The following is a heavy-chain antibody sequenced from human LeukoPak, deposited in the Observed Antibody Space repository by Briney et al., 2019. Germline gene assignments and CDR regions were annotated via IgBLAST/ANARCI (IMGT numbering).Heavy chain of an antibody. CDR2: IYYSGST. CDR1: GGSISSGSYY. D-gene: IGHD1-26*01. J-gene: IGHJ6*03. V-gene: IGHV4-39*01. Sequence: SETLSLTCTVSGGSISSGSYYWGWIRQPPGKGLEWIGSIYYSGSTYYNPSLKSRVTISVDTSKNQFSLKLSSVTAADTAVYYCASVMVGATSYYYYYYMDVWGKGTTVTVSS. CDR3: ASVMVGATSYYYYYYMDV.